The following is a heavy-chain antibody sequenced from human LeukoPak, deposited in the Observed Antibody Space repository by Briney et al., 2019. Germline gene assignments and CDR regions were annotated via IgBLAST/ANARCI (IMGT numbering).Heavy chain of an antibody. Sequence: QPGRSLRLSCAASGFTFSSYAMHWVRQAPGKGLEWVAVISYDGSNKYYADSVKGRFTISRDNSKNTLYLQMNSLRAEDTAVYYRARDIGEAGVESLDYWGQGTLVTVSS. D-gene: IGHD6-19*01. CDR1: GFTFSSYA. V-gene: IGHV3-30-3*01. CDR2: ISYDGSNK. J-gene: IGHJ4*02. CDR3: ARDIGEAGVESLDY.